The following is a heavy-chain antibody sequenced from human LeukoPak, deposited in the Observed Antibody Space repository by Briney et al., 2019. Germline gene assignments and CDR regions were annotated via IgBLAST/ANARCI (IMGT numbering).Heavy chain of an antibody. CDR1: GGSFSGYY. V-gene: IGHV4-34*01. J-gene: IGHJ6*03. D-gene: IGHD2-15*01. CDR2: INHSGST. CDR3: ARGPRYCSGGSCYQYYYYYMDV. Sequence: SETLSLTCAVYGGSFSGYYWSWIRPPPGNWLEWVGEINHSGSTNYNPSLKSRVTISVDTSKNQFSLKLSSVTAADTAVYYCARGPRYCSGGSCYQYYYYYMDVWGKGTTVTVSS.